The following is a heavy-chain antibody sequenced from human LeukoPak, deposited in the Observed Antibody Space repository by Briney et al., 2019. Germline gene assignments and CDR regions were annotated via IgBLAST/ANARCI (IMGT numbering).Heavy chain of an antibody. CDR3: ATDSDRSGGFFDY. D-gene: IGHD3-22*01. Sequence: GGSLRLSCAASGFTFSSYAMSWVRQAPGKGLEWVSAISGSGGSTYYADSVKGRFTISRDNSKNTLYLQMNSLRAEDTAVYYCATDSDRSGGFFDYWGQGTLVTVSS. J-gene: IGHJ4*02. CDR1: GFTFSSYA. CDR2: ISGSGGST. V-gene: IGHV3-23*01.